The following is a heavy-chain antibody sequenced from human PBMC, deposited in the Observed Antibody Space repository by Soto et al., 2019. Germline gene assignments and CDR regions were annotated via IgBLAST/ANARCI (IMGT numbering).Heavy chain of an antibody. CDR3: ARLGGIVDTGTWIQ. CDR1: GYRFSTYC. V-gene: IGHV5-51*01. J-gene: IGHJ4*02. CDR2: IYPGDSDT. D-gene: IGHD1-26*01. Sequence: GESLTISCKGPGYRFSTYCIVWVLQRPGKGPEWMAIIYPGDSDTRENPSFQGQVTISAGKSSNTVHLQWRSLKASDTAIYYCARLGGIVDTGTWIQWGQGTPVTVSS.